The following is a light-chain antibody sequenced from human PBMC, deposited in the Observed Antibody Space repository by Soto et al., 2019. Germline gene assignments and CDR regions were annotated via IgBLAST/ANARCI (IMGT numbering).Light chain of an antibody. V-gene: IGLV1-51*01. CDR1: SSDVGGYNY. J-gene: IGLJ1*01. Sequence: QSALTQPRSVSGSPGQSVTISCTGTSSDVGGYNYVSWYQHLPGTAPKILIYDNVKRPSGIPDRFSGFKSGASATLGITGLQTGDEADYYCGSWDTSLNLCYVFGTGTKLTVL. CDR3: GSWDTSLNLCYV. CDR2: DNV.